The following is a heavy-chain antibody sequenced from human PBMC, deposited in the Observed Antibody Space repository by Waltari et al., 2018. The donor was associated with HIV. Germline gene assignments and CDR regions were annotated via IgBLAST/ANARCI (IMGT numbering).Heavy chain of an antibody. V-gene: IGHV1-46*01. CDR3: ARDEGGGEYNDFWSGLDYYGMDV. CDR2: INPSGVTT. Sequence: QLQLVQSGAAVKKPGASVTVYCKASGYTFTSYYIHWVRPDPGQGLEWMGIINPSGVTTRDAQKFQGRVTMTRDTSTRTVYMELSSLRSEDTAVYYCARDEGGGEYNDFWSGLDYYGMDVWGQGTTVTVSS. J-gene: IGHJ6*02. D-gene: IGHD3-3*01. CDR1: GYTFTSYY.